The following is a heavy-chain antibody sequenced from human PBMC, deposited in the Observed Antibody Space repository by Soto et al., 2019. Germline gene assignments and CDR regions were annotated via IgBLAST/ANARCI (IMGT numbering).Heavy chain of an antibody. CDR1: GVSISSSSYY. V-gene: IGHV4-39*01. CDR2: IYYSGST. CDR3: ACIFSGGYGYGFYYYGMDV. D-gene: IGHD5-18*01. J-gene: IGHJ6*02. Sequence: SSETLSLTCTVSGVSISSSSYYWGWIRQPPGKGLEWIGSIYYSGSTYYNPSLKSRVTISVDTSKNQFSLKLSSVTAADTAVYYCACIFSGGYGYGFYYYGMDVWGQGTTVT.